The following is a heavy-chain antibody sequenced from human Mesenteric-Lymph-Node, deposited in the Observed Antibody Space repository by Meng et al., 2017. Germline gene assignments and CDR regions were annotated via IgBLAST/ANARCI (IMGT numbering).Heavy chain of an antibody. CDR2: IYWDDDK. CDR1: GFSLSTSGVG. D-gene: IGHD3-22*01. V-gene: IGHV2-5*02. J-gene: IGHJ1*01. CDR3: ALQAYYYDSSGYDHFQH. Sequence: SGPTLVKPTQTLTLTCTFSGFSLSTSGVGVGWIRQPPGKALEWLALIYWDDDKRYSPSLKSRLTITKDTSKNQVVRTMTNMDPVDTATYYCALQAYYYDSSGYDHFQHWGQGTLVTVSS.